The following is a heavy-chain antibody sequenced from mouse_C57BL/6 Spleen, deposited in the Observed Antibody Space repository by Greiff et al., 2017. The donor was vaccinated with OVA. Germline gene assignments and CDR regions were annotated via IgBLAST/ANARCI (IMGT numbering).Heavy chain of an antibody. J-gene: IGHJ1*03. CDR3: ARGGVTTFSYWYFDV. Sequence: QVQLKQPGAELVKPGASVKLSCKASGYTFTSYWMHWVKQRPGQGLEWIGMIHPNSGSTNYNEKFKSKATLTVDKSSSTAYMQLSSLTSEDSAVYYCARGGVTTFSYWYFDVWGTGTTVTVSS. V-gene: IGHV1-64*01. D-gene: IGHD2-1*01. CDR2: IHPNSGST. CDR1: GYTFTSYW.